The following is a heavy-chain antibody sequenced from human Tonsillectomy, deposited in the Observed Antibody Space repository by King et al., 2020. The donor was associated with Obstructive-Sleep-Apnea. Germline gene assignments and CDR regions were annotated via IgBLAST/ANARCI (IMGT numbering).Heavy chain of an antibody. Sequence: QLQESGPGLVEPSETLSLTCTVSGASVNSFYWSWIRQPAGEGLEWIGRIYTSGSTDYNPSLKSRVTMSVDTSKNQVSLKLTSVTAADTAVYYCARVGETIYYYYGMDVWGQGTTVTVSS. J-gene: IGHJ6*02. CDR1: GASVNSFY. CDR3: ARVGETIYYYYGMDV. V-gene: IGHV4-4*07. CDR2: IYTSGST. D-gene: IGHD1-7*01.